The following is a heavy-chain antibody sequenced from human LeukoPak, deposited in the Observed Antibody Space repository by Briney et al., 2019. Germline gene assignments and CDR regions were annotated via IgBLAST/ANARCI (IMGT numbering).Heavy chain of an antibody. CDR2: ISSGGDAT. V-gene: IGHV3-23*01. CDR1: RFTFSSYA. J-gene: IGHJ4*02. Sequence: GGSLRLSCAASRFTFSSYAMSWVRQAPGKGLDWVSAISSGGDATYYADSVKGRFTISRDNSKNTLYLQMNSLRAEDTAVHFCAKRDTRGRYYFDSWGLGTLVTVSS. CDR3: AKRDTRGRYYFDS. D-gene: IGHD2-2*01.